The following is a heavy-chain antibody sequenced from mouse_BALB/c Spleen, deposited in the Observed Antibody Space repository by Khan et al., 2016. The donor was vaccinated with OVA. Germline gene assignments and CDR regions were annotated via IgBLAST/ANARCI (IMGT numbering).Heavy chain of an antibody. CDR1: GYTFTSYW. CDR2: IGPGSSNA. Sequence: DLVKPGASVKLSCKASGYTFTSYWINWIKQRPGQGLEWIGRIGPGSSNAYYNDMFKGKATLTVDTSSNTAYIQLSSLSSEDSAVYFCSMWNYDDRGCYAMDYRGQGVSVTVTA. CDR3: SMWNYDDRGCYAMDY. V-gene: IGHV1S41*01. D-gene: IGHD2-4*01. J-gene: IGHJ4*01.